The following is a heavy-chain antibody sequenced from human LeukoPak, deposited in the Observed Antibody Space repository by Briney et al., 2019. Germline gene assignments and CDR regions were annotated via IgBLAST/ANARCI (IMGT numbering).Heavy chain of an antibody. Sequence: ASVKVSCKASGYTFTSYGISWVRQAPGQGPEWMGWISAYNGNTNYAQKLQGRVTMTTDTSTSTAYMELRSLRSDDTAVYYCARAPRRITMVRGVMGPNDYWGQGTLVTVSS. D-gene: IGHD3-10*01. J-gene: IGHJ4*02. V-gene: IGHV1-18*01. CDR3: ARAPRRITMVRGVMGPNDY. CDR2: ISAYNGNT. CDR1: GYTFTSYG.